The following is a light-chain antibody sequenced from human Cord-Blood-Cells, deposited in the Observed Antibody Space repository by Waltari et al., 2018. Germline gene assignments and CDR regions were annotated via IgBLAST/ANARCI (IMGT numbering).Light chain of an antibody. CDR1: QSISSY. Sequence: DIQMTPSPSSLSASVVDRVTITCQASQSISSYLNWYQQKPGKAPKLLIYAASSLQSRVPSRFSGSGSGTDFTLTISSLQPEDFATYYCQQSYSTPRTFGQRTKVEIK. CDR3: QQSYSTPRT. CDR2: AAS. J-gene: IGKJ1*01. V-gene: IGKV1-39*01.